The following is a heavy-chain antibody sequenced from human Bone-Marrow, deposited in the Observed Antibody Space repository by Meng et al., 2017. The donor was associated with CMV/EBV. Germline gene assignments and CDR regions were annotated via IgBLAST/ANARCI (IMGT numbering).Heavy chain of an antibody. V-gene: IGHV3-30*04. CDR1: FSFNTYA. J-gene: IGHJ2*01. CDR2: TSSDGKIK. CDR3: ARGNSGDWTSRRYWYFDL. Sequence: FSFNTYAIHWVRQAPGKGLEWLTVTSSDGKIKYYADSVKGRSTISRDNSKNTVFLQVNSLRPEDTAVYYCARGNSGDWTSRRYWYFDLWGRGTLVTVSS. D-gene: IGHD1-1*01.